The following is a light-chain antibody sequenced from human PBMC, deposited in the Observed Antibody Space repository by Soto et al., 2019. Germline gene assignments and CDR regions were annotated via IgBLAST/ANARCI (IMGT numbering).Light chain of an antibody. Sequence: IVMTQSPPTLSVSPGERATLSCRASRSISTNVAWYQHKSGQAPRLLIYSASTRATGIPTRFSGSGSGTVFTLTISSLQSEDFAIYYCQQYNNWPPITFGGGTKVDIK. V-gene: IGKV3-15*01. CDR2: SAS. J-gene: IGKJ4*01. CDR3: QQYNNWPPIT. CDR1: RSISTN.